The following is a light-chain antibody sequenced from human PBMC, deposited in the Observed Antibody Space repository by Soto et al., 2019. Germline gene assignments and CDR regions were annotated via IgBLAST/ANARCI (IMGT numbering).Light chain of an antibody. CDR3: SSYTSSRTLV. CDR2: EVT. V-gene: IGLV2-14*01. Sequence: QSVLAQPASVSGSPGQSITISCTGTSRDIGGYNYVSRYQQYPGTAPKLMIYEVTDRPSGVSNRFSGSKSGNTASLTISGLQADDEAEYYCSSYTSSRTLVFGTGTKGTVL. CDR1: SRDIGGYNY. J-gene: IGLJ1*01.